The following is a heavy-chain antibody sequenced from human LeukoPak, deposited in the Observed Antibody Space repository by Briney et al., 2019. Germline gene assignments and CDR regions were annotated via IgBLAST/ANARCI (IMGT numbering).Heavy chain of an antibody. CDR2: IYYSGST. V-gene: IGHV4-30-4*08. CDR3: AREEISGPLDY. Sequence: PSETLSLTCTVSGGSISSSSYYWGWIRQPPGKGLEWIGYIYYSGSTYYNPSLKSRVTISVDTSKNQFSLKLSSVTAADTAVYYCAREEISGPLDYWGQGTLVTVSS. J-gene: IGHJ4*02. D-gene: IGHD6-19*01. CDR1: GGSISSSSYY.